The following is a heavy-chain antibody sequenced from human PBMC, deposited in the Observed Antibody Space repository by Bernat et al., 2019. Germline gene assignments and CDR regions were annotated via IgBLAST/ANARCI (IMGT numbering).Heavy chain of an antibody. V-gene: IGHV3-33*01. J-gene: IGHJ4*02. D-gene: IGHD3-10*01. CDR3: AREREGLWFGTFDY. CDR1: GFTFSSYG. CDR2: IWYDGSNK. Sequence: QVQLVESGGGVVQPGRSLRLSCAASGFTFSSYGMHWVRQAPGKGLEWVAVIWYDGSNKYYADSVKGRFTISRDNSKNTLYLQMNSLRAEDTAVYYCAREREGLWFGTFDYWGQGTLVTDSS.